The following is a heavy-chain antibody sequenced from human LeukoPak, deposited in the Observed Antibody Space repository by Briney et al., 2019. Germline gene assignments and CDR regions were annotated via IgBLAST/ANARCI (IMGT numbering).Heavy chain of an antibody. V-gene: IGHV3-30*02. CDR1: GFTFNTYG. D-gene: IGHD6-13*01. CDR2: IRYDGSNK. Sequence: PGGSLRLPCAASGFTFNTYGMHWVRQAPGKGLEWVAFIRYDGSNKYYADSVKGRFTISRDNSKNTLYLQMNSLRVEDTALYYCAKDILFRQELGAAAGSDYWGQGTLVTVSS. J-gene: IGHJ4*02. CDR3: AKDILFRQELGAAAGSDY.